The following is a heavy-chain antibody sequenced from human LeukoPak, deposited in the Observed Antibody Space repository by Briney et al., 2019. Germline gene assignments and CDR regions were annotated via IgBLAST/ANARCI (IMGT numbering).Heavy chain of an antibody. J-gene: IGHJ4*02. V-gene: IGHV3-7*01. CDR2: INPAGSDT. Sequence: GGSLRLSCAASGFSFNSYWMTWVRQTPGRGLEWVANINPAGSDTYYVDPVKGRFTISRDNAKNLVYLKINSLRAEDTAVYSCGRFGYVAAVDLWGQGTLVTV. D-gene: IGHD2-15*01. CDR1: GFSFNSYW. CDR3: GRFGYVAAVDL.